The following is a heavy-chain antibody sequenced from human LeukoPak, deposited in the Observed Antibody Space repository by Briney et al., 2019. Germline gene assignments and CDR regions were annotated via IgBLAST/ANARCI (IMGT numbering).Heavy chain of an antibody. CDR1: GFTFDDYA. Sequence: GRSLRLSCAASGFTFDDYAMHWVRQAPGKGLKWVSSISWNSDRIAYADSVKGRLTISRDNAKNSLYLQMNSLSSEDTAFYYCARGASVREIDFWGQGTLVTVSS. J-gene: IGHJ4*02. V-gene: IGHV3-9*01. CDR2: ISWNSDRI. D-gene: IGHD3-10*01. CDR3: ARGASVREIDF.